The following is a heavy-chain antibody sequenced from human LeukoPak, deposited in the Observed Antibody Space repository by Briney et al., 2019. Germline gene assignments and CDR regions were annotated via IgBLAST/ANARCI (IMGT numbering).Heavy chain of an antibody. CDR1: GGSISSSSYY. Sequence: PSETLSLTCTVSGGSISSSSYYWGWIRQPPGKGLEWIGSIYYSGSTYYNPSLKSRVTVSVDTSKNQFSLKLSSVTAADTAVYYCARLQYLVIKDIVVVPAAYLGWFDPWGQGTLVTVSS. CDR3: ARLQYLVIKDIVVVPAAYLGWFDP. D-gene: IGHD2-2*01. CDR2: IYYSGST. V-gene: IGHV4-39*01. J-gene: IGHJ5*02.